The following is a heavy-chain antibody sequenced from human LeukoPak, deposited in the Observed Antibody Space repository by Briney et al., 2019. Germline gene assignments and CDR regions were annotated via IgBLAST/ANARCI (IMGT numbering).Heavy chain of an antibody. V-gene: IGHV1-46*03. J-gene: IGHJ4*02. CDR3: ARDGYSYGYAHFFDY. CDR2: INPSGGST. D-gene: IGHD5-18*01. Sequence: KPGASVKVSCKASGYTFTSYYMHWVRQAPGQGLEWMGIINPSGGSTSYAQKFQGRVTMTRDTSTSTVYMELSSLRSEDTAVYYCARDGYSYGYAHFFDYWGQGTLVTVSS. CDR1: GYTFTSYY.